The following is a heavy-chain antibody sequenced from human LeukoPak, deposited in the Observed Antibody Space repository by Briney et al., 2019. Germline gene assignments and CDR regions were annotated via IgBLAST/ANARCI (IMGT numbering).Heavy chain of an antibody. CDR2: INHSGST. Sequence: SETLSLTCTVSGGSISGYYWSWIRQPPGKGLEWIGEINHSGSTNYNPSLKSRVTISVDTSKNQFSLKLSSVTAADTAVYYCARGSIVVVPAATYYYYYGMDVWGQGTTVTVSS. D-gene: IGHD2-2*01. CDR3: ARGSIVVVPAATYYYYYGMDV. V-gene: IGHV4-34*01. J-gene: IGHJ6*02. CDR1: GGSISGYY.